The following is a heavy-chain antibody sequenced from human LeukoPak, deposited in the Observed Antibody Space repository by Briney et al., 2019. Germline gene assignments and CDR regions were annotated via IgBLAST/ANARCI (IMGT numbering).Heavy chain of an antibody. J-gene: IGHJ2*01. CDR2: IYHSGST. CDR1: GYSISSGYY. V-gene: IGHV4-38-2*02. Sequence: SETLSLTCTVSGYSISSGYYWGWIRQPPGKGLEWIGSIYHSGSTYYNPSLKSRVTISVDTSKNQFSLKLSSVTAADTAVYYCARDRYYYDSSGYSRYFDLWGRGTLVTVSS. CDR3: ARDRYYYDSSGYSRYFDL. D-gene: IGHD3-22*01.